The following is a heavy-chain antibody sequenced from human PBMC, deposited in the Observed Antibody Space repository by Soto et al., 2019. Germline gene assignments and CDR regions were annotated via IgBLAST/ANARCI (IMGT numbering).Heavy chain of an antibody. J-gene: IGHJ4*02. Sequence: QVQLVESGGGLVKPGGSLRLSCAASVLTLSDYYMTSIRKAPGKGLERVSDISFSSRYTNYADSVKGRFTISRDNAKDSLYLQMNSLRAEDTAVYYCARDAYGFGKGYSLDHWGQGTLVTVSS. CDR3: ARDAYGFGKGYSLDH. CDR1: VLTLSDYY. CDR2: ISFSSRYT. V-gene: IGHV3-11*06. D-gene: IGHD2-15*01.